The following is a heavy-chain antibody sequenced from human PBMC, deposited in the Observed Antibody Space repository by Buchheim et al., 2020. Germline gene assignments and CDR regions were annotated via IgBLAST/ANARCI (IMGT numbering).Heavy chain of an antibody. CDR2: VYYSGST. CDR1: GGSNSRYY. J-gene: IGHJ4*02. Sequence: QVQLQESGPELVKPSETLSLTCTVSGGSNSRYYWSWIRQPPGKGLEWIGYVYYSGSTNYNPSLKSRVTISVDTSKNQFSLKLTSVTAADTAVYYCAGSDYYDSSGYLDYWGQGTL. V-gene: IGHV4-59*01. D-gene: IGHD3-22*01. CDR3: AGSDYYDSSGYLDY.